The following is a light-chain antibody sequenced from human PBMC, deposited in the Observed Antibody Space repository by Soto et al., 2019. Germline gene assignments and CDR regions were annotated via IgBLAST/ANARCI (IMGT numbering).Light chain of an antibody. J-gene: IGKJ1*01. CDR2: DTS. Sequence: DIQMTQSPSSLSASAGDRVTITCRASQGIANYVAWYQQNPGKVPKLLIYDTSTLQSGVPSRFSGSGSGTDFTLTISSLQPEDVATYYCQKYNSSPRAFGQGTKVDIK. CDR3: QKYNSSPRA. CDR1: QGIANY. V-gene: IGKV1-27*01.